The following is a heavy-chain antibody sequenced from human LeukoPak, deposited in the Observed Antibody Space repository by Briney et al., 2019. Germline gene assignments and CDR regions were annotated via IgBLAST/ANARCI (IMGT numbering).Heavy chain of an antibody. CDR2: IYSGGST. CDR3: ATETYYDSAGHYYYMDV. Sequence: GGSLRLSCAASGFTVSSNYMSWVRQAPGKGLEWVSVIYSGGSTYYADSVKGRFTISRDNSKNTLYLQLNSLRAEDAAVYYCATETYYDSAGHYYYMDVWGKGTTVTVSS. V-gene: IGHV3-66*02. J-gene: IGHJ6*03. D-gene: IGHD3-22*01. CDR1: GFTVSSNY.